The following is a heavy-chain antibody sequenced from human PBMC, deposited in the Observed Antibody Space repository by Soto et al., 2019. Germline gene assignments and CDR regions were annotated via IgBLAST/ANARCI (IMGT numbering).Heavy chain of an antibody. Sequence: QVQLQESGPGLVKPSQTLSLTCTVSGGSISSGGYYWSWIRQHPGKGLEWIGYIYYSGSTYYNPSLKSRVTISVDTYKNQFSLQLSSVPAADTAVYYCARAAIAAAGPLFDYWGQGTLVTVSS. CDR1: GGSISSGGYY. CDR2: IYYSGST. D-gene: IGHD6-13*01. CDR3: ARAAIAAAGPLFDY. V-gene: IGHV4-31*03. J-gene: IGHJ4*02.